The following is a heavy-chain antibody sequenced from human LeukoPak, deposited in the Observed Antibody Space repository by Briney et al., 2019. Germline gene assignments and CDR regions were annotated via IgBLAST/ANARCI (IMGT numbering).Heavy chain of an antibody. D-gene: IGHD5-24*01. Sequence: GGSLRLSCSASGFIFSSYAVSWVRQVPGKELQWVSAISADGGSTHYADSVKGRFTISRDNSKNTLYLQMNNLRAEDTAVYYCAKARDGYNYPYYYGMDVWGQGTTVTVSS. CDR3: AKARDGYNYPYYYGMDV. V-gene: IGHV3-23*01. CDR1: GFIFSSYA. J-gene: IGHJ6*02. CDR2: ISADGGST.